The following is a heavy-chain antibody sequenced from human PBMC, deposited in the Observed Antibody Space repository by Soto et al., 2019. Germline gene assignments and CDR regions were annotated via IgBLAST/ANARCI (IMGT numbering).Heavy chain of an antibody. J-gene: IGHJ4*02. Sequence: ASVKVSCKASGYTFTGYYMHWVRQAPGQGLEWMGWINPNSGGTNYAQKFQGWVTMTRDTSISTAYMELSRLRSDDTAVYYCARGKYYYDSSGYYFDYRGQGTLVTVSS. CDR1: GYTFTGYY. V-gene: IGHV1-2*04. CDR2: INPNSGGT. CDR3: ARGKYYYDSSGYYFDY. D-gene: IGHD3-22*01.